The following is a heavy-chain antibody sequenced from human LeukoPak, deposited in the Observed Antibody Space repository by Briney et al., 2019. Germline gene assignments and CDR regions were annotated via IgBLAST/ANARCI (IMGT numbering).Heavy chain of an antibody. D-gene: IGHD5-12*01. J-gene: IGHJ4*02. Sequence: GGPLRLSCAASGFTFSSYSMNWVRQAPGEGLEWLAVISYDGNNKYYADSEKGRFTISSDNFQNTLFLQMNRLGPEDTAVYYCARGQYSGYDFPGYWGQGTLVTVSS. CDR1: GFTFSSYS. V-gene: IGHV3-30*05. CDR2: ISYDGNNK. CDR3: ARGQYSGYDFPGY.